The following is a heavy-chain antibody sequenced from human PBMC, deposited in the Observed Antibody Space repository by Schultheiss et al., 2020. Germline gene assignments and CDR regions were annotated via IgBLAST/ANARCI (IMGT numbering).Heavy chain of an antibody. CDR3: ARDNYYDYVWGSFDY. D-gene: IGHD3-16*01. Sequence: SETLSLTCVVSGGSFSSDVWWSWVRQPPGKGLEWIGEIYHSGSANYNPSLKSRVTISVDTSKNQFSLKLSSVTAADTAVYYCARDNYYDYVWGSFDYWGQGIPVTVSS. CDR2: IYHSGSA. CDR1: GGSFSSDVW. J-gene: IGHJ4*02. V-gene: IGHV4/OR15-8*01.